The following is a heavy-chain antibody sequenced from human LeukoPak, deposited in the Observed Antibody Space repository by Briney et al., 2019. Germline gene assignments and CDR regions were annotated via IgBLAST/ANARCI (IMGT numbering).Heavy chain of an antibody. CDR2: INPNSGGT. J-gene: IGHJ4*02. V-gene: IGHV1-2*02. Sequence: ASVKVSCKASGYTFTGYYMHWVRQAPGQGLEWMGWINPNSGGTNYAQRFQGRVTMTRDTSISTAYMELSRLRSDDTAVYYCARGLDYGDYVDYWGQGALVTVSS. D-gene: IGHD4-17*01. CDR3: ARGLDYGDYVDY. CDR1: GYTFTGYY.